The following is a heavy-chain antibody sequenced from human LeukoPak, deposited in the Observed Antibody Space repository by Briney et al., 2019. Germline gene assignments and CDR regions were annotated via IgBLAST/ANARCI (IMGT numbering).Heavy chain of an antibody. CDR3: ARGLTSMPPGGY. J-gene: IGHJ4*02. Sequence: SETLSLTCTVSGGSINSYYWSWIRQPPGKGLEWIGEINHSGSTNYNPSLKSRVTISVDTSKNQFSLKLSSVTAADTAVYYCARGLTSMPPGGYWGQGTLVTVSS. D-gene: IGHD2/OR15-2a*01. CDR2: INHSGST. V-gene: IGHV4-34*01. CDR1: GGSINSYY.